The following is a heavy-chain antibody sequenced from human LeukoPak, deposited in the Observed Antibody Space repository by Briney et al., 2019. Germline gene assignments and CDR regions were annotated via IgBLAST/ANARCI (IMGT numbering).Heavy chain of an antibody. D-gene: IGHD1-7*01. CDR2: IYPGDSDT. V-gene: IGHV5-51*01. CDR3: ARVGYNWNYKTEYYYYYYMDV. J-gene: IGHJ6*03. CDR1: GYSFTSYW. Sequence: KHGESLKISCKGSGYSFTSYWIGWVRQMPGKGLEWMGIIYPGDSDTRYSPSFQGQVTISADKSISTAYLQWSSLRASDTAMYYCARVGYNWNYKTEYYYYYYMDVWGKGTTVTVSS.